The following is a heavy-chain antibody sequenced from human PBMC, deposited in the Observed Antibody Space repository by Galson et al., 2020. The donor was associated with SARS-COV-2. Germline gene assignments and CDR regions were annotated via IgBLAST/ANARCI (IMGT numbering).Heavy chain of an antibody. D-gene: IGHD2-8*02. CDR2: IYYSGST. V-gene: IGHV4-59*01. J-gene: IGHJ4*02. CDR3: ARVTAGGVLDY. CDR1: GGSISSYY. Sequence: SETLSLTCTVSGGSISSYYWSWIRQPPGKGLEWIGYIYYSGSTNYNPSLKSRVTISVDTSKNQFSLKLSSVTAADTAVYYCARVTAGGVLDYWGQGTLVTVSS.